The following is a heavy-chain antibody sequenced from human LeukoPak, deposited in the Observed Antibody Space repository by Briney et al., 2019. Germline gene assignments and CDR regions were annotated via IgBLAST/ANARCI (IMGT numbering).Heavy chain of an antibody. V-gene: IGHV3-7*01. CDR3: AKWGPYCVGDYCPALDS. D-gene: IGHD2-21*02. Sequence: GGSLRLSCVASRFTFSNYWMSWVRQAPGKGLEWVANIDQDGSKKRYADSMKGRFTISRDNAKESLYLQLNSLRAEDTAVYYCAKWGPYCVGDYCPALDSWGPGTLVTVSS. J-gene: IGHJ4*02. CDR2: IDQDGSKK. CDR1: RFTFSNYW.